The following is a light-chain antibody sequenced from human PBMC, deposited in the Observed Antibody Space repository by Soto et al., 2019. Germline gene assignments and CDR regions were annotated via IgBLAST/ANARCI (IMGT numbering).Light chain of an antibody. CDR2: ASS. Sequence: AIRITQSPSSLSASTGDRSPITCRASQGISSYLAWYQQKPGKAPKILIYASSTLQSGVPSRFSGSGSGKDFTLTISCLQSEDFATYYCQQYYSYPRTFGPGTQVDIK. J-gene: IGKJ1*01. CDR3: QQYYSYPRT. CDR1: QGISSY. V-gene: IGKV1-8*01.